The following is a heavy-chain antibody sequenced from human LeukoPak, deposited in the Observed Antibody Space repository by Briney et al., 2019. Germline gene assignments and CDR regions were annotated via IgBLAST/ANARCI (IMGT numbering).Heavy chain of an antibody. J-gene: IGHJ4*02. CDR1: GFTFSSHA. CDR3: AKWGCSGSDCYPFAY. V-gene: IGHV3-23*01. D-gene: IGHD2-15*01. CDR2: ISGTTGST. Sequence: GGSLRLSCVASGFTFSSHAMSWVRQTPGKGLEWVSAISGTTGSTYYADSVKGRFTISRDNSKSTLYLQMNSLRAEDTAVYYCAKWGCSGSDCYPFAYWGQGTLVTVSS.